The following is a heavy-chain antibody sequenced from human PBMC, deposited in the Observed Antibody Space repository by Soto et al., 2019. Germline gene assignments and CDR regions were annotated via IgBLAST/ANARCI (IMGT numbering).Heavy chain of an antibody. Sequence: ASVKVSCKASGYTFTSYYMHWVRQAPGQGLEWMGIINPSGGSTSYVQKFQGRVTMTRDTSTSTVYMELSSLRSEDTAVYYCARAPFIAAAGTVWFDPWGQGTLVTVSS. CDR1: GYTFTSYY. D-gene: IGHD6-13*01. V-gene: IGHV1-46*03. CDR3: ARAPFIAAAGTVWFDP. J-gene: IGHJ5*02. CDR2: INPSGGST.